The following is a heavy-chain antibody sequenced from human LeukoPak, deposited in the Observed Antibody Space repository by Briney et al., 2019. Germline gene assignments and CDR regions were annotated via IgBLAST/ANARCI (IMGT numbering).Heavy chain of an antibody. CDR1: GFTFSSYA. D-gene: IGHD6-13*01. CDR3: ARGLYSSSYMDV. J-gene: IGHJ6*03. CDR2: ISSNGGST. Sequence: PGGSLRLSCAASGFTFSSYAMHWVRQAPGKGLEYVSGISSNGGSTYYANSVKGRFTISRDNSKNTLYLQMGSLRAEDMAVYYCARGLYSSSYMDVWGKGTTVTVSS. V-gene: IGHV3-64*01.